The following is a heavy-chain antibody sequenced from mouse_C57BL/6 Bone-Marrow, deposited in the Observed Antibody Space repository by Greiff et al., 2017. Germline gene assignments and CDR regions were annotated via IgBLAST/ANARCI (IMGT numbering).Heavy chain of an antibody. J-gene: IGHJ3*01. V-gene: IGHV1-50*01. Sequence: QVQLQQPGAELVKPGASVKLSCKASGYTFTSYWMQWVKQRPGQGLEWIGEIDPSDSYTNYNQKFKGKATLTVDTSSSTAYRQLSSLTSEDSAVYYCARGDYYDYDGGVAYWGQGTLVTVSA. D-gene: IGHD2-4*01. CDR1: GYTFTSYW. CDR3: ARGDYYDYDGGVAY. CDR2: IDPSDSYT.